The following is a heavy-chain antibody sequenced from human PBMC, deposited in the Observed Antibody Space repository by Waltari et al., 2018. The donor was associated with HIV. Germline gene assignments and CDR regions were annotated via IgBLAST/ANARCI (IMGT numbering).Heavy chain of an antibody. CDR2: ISANNGNT. J-gene: IGHJ6*02. D-gene: IGHD6-19*01. CDR1: GYTFTRHG. Sequence: QVQLVQSGAEVKKPGASVKVSCKASGYTFTRHGISWVRQGPGQGLEWMGWISANNGNTKYAQKLQGRVTMTTDTSTSTAHMELRSLRSDDTAVYYCAREPQQWLAYYYYYGMDVWGQGTTVTVSS. V-gene: IGHV1-18*01. CDR3: AREPQQWLAYYYYYGMDV.